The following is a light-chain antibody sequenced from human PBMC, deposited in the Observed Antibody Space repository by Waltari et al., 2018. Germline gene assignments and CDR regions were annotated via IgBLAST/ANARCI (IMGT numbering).Light chain of an antibody. Sequence: SYELTQPPSVSVSPGQTARITCSGDALTNQYAYWYQQKPGQAPVLVIYKDNERHSGIPERFSGSGSGTTVTLTISGVQAEDEADYYCQSTDSSGTLRVFGGGTYLTVL. CDR2: KDN. CDR1: ALTNQY. V-gene: IGLV3-25*03. J-gene: IGLJ3*02. CDR3: QSTDSSGTLRV.